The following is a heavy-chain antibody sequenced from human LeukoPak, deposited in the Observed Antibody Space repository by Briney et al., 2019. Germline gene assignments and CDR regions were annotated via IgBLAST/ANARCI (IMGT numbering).Heavy chain of an antibody. CDR1: GGSRCSYS. J-gene: IGHJ3*02. V-gene: IGHV1-69*05. CDR3: ARAEQWLVNYRAFDI. CDR2: IIPIVGTA. Sequence: KVSCKASGGSRCSYSISWVRQAPRQRLEWMGGIIPIVGTANYAQKSYGRVSTTTDESTSTAYFEQSSLRSEDQAVYYSARAEQWLVNYRAFDIWGQGKMVTVSS. D-gene: IGHD6-19*01.